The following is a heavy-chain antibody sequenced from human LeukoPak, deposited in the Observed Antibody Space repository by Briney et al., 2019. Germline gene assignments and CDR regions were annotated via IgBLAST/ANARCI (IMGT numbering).Heavy chain of an antibody. V-gene: IGHV3-30*04. D-gene: IGHD3-16*02. CDR2: ISYDGSNK. CDR3: ARDEWDDYVWGGYLDY. CDR1: GFTFSSYA. J-gene: IGHJ4*02. Sequence: GGSLRLSCAASGFTFSSYAMHWVRQAPGKGLEWVAVISYDGSNKYYADSVKGRFTISRDNSKNTLYLQMNSLRAEDTAVYYCARDEWDDYVWGGYLDYWGQGTLVTVSS.